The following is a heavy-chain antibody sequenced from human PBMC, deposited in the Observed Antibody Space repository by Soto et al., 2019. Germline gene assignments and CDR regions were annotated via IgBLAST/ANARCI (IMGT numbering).Heavy chain of an antibody. J-gene: IGHJ5*02. CDR1: GGSISSGGYY. Sequence: QVQLQESGPGLVKPSQTLSLTCTVSGGSISSGGYYWSWIRQHPGKGLEWIGYIYYSGSTYYNPSIKSRVTISVDTSKNQFALKLSSVTAADTAVYYCARGDIVVVPAAKGGWFDPWGQGTLVTVSS. CDR2: IYYSGST. D-gene: IGHD2-2*01. V-gene: IGHV4-31*03. CDR3: ARGDIVVVPAAKGGWFDP.